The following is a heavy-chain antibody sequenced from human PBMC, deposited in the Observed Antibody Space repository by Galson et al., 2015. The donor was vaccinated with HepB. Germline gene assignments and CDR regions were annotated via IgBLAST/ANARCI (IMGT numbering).Heavy chain of an antibody. CDR1: GYTFTSYY. V-gene: IGHV1-46*01. D-gene: IGHD6-13*01. J-gene: IGHJ4*02. CDR2: INPSGGST. CDR3: ARESIAAAGRNYYFDY. Sequence: SVKVSCKASGYTFTSYYMHWVRQAPGQGLEWMGIINPSGGSTSYAQKFQGRVTMTRDTSTSTVYMELSSLRSEDTTVYCCARESIAAAGRNYYFDYWGQGTLVTVSS.